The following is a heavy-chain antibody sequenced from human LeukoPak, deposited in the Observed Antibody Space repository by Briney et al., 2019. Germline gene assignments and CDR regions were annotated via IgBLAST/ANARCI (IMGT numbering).Heavy chain of an antibody. Sequence: GGSLRLSCAASGFXFSSFAITWVRQAPGKGLEWVSTISGGGGVTFYANSAKGRFTISRDNSKSTLYLQVNSLTAEATAVYYCAKQLSTGYHFYDFWGQGTLVTVSS. J-gene: IGHJ4*02. CDR2: ISGGGGVT. CDR1: GFXFSSFA. D-gene: IGHD3-22*01. CDR3: AKQLSTGYHFYDF. V-gene: IGHV3-23*01.